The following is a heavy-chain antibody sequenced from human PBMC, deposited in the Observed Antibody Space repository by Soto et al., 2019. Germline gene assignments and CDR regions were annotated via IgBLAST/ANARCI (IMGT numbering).Heavy chain of an antibody. Sequence: PSQTLSRTGAISGDSVSSNSAAWNWIRQSPSRGLEWLGRTYYRSKWYNDYAVSVKSRITINPDTSKNQFSLQLNSVTPEDTAVYYCAREAARCTNGVCFFAEYFQHWGQGTLVTVSS. CDR3: AREAARCTNGVCFFAEYFQH. D-gene: IGHD2-8*01. CDR1: GDSVSSNSAA. V-gene: IGHV6-1*01. J-gene: IGHJ1*01. CDR2: TYYRSKWYN.